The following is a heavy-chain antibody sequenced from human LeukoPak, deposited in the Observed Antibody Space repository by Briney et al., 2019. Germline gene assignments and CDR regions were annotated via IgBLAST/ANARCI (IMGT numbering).Heavy chain of an antibody. D-gene: IGHD3-10*01. Sequence: GGSLRLSCAASGFTFSSYSMNWVRQAPGKGLEWVSFISSSSSYIYYADSVKGRFTISRDDAKNSLYLQMNSLRAEDTAVYYCARGEYGSGSYHIDYWGQGTLVTVSS. CDR2: ISSSSSYI. CDR3: ARGEYGSGSYHIDY. CDR1: GFTFSSYS. J-gene: IGHJ4*02. V-gene: IGHV3-21*01.